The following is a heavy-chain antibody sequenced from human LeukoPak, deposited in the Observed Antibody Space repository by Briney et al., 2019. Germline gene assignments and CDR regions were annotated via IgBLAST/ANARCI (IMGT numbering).Heavy chain of an antibody. D-gene: IGHD2-21*01. CDR1: GFTFSNHI. Sequence: GGSLRLSCAASGFTFSNHIMHGVRQAPGKGLEWVSFIRFDGTNRHYVDSVKGRFTISRDNPNNMLYLQMNSLRFDDTAVYYCARDAYHSGDLDQWGEGTLVIVSS. J-gene: IGHJ4*02. CDR2: IRFDGTNR. V-gene: IGHV3-30*02. CDR3: ARDAYHSGDLDQ.